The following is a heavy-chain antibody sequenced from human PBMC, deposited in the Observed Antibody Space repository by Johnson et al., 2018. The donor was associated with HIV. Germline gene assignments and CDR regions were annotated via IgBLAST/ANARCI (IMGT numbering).Heavy chain of an antibody. J-gene: IGHJ3*02. CDR1: GFTFDDYA. Sequence: LVESGGGLVQPGRSLRLSCAASGFTFDDYAMHWVRQAPGKGLEWVSGISWNSGSIGYADSVKGRFTISRDNAKNSLYLQMNSLRAEDTAVYYCARDVIKGIAARDDAFDIWGQGTMVTVSS. V-gene: IGHV3-9*01. CDR2: ISWNSGSI. CDR3: ARDVIKGIAARDDAFDI. D-gene: IGHD6-6*01.